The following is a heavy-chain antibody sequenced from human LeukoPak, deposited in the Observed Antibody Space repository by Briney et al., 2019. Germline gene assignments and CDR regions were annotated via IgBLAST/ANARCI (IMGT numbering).Heavy chain of an antibody. CDR3: ARAIRYFDWLLPSGMDV. D-gene: IGHD3-9*01. CDR2: IIPIFGTA. J-gene: IGHJ6*04. Sequence: SVKVSCKASGGTFSSYAISWVRQAPGQGLEWMGGIIPIFGTANYAQKFQGRVTITADESTSTAYMELSSLRSEDTAVYYCARAIRYFDWLLPSGMDVWGKGTTVTVSS. CDR1: GGTFSSYA. V-gene: IGHV1-69*13.